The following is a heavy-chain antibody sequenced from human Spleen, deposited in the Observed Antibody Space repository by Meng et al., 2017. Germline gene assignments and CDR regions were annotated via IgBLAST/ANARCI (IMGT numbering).Heavy chain of an antibody. J-gene: IGHJ4*02. D-gene: IGHD4-17*01. CDR3: ARGRMTTVTSVDF. V-gene: IGHV3-11*01. CDR1: GFTFSDYF. Sequence: GASLKISCAASGFTFSDYFMTWIRQAPGEGLEWVSYISTSGSTIYYADSVKGRFTISRDNAKNSLYLQMNSLRAEDTAVYYCARGRMTTVTSVDFWGQGTLVTVSS. CDR2: ISTSGSTI.